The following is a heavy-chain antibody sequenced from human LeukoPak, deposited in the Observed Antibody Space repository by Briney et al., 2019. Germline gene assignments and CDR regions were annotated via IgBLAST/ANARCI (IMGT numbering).Heavy chain of an antibody. CDR1: GGSISNYY. CDR2: AHYSGNT. D-gene: IGHD4-17*01. J-gene: IGHJ4*02. CDR3: AKGVTTFDY. Sequence: TSETLSLTCTVSGGSISNYYWSWIRQPPGKGLEWIGSAHYSGNTDYNPSLMSRITVSVDASKNQFSLKLNSVTAADTAVYYCAKGVTTFDYWGQGMLVTVSS. V-gene: IGHV4-59*01.